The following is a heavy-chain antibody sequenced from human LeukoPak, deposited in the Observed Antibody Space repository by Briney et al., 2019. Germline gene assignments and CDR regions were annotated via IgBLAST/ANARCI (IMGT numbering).Heavy chain of an antibody. CDR2: IYYSGST. CDR3: ARGEHSYGPSDAFDI. D-gene: IGHD5-18*01. Sequence: SETLSLTCTVSGGSISSSSYYWGWIRQPPRKGLEWIGSIYYSGSTYYNPSLKSRVTISVDTSKNQFSLKLSSVTAADTAVYYCARGEHSYGPSDAFDIWGQGTMVTVSS. CDR1: GGSISSSSYY. V-gene: IGHV4-39*07. J-gene: IGHJ3*02.